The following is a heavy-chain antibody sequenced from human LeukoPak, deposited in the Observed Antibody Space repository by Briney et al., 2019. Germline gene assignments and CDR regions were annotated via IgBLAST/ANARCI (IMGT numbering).Heavy chain of an antibody. V-gene: IGHV1-8*01. CDR1: GYTFTSYD. CDR2: MNPNSGST. CDR3: ARGFMVVPAAMVAGGPYYYYGMDV. J-gene: IGHJ6*02. D-gene: IGHD2-2*01. Sequence: ASVKVSCKASGYTFTSYDINWVRQATGQGLEWMGWMNPNSGSTGYAQKFQGRVTMTRNTSISTAYVELSSLRSEDTAVYYCARGFMVVPAAMVAGGPYYYYGMDVWGQGTTVTVSS.